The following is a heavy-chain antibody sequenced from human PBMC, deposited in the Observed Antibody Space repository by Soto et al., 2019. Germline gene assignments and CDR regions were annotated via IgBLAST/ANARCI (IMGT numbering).Heavy chain of an antibody. CDR1: GGSISSYY. J-gene: IGHJ4*02. D-gene: IGHD3-22*01. Sequence: SETLSLTCTVSGGSISSYYWSWIRQPPGKGLEWIGYIYYSGSTNYNPSLKSRVTISVDTSKNQFSLKLSSVTAADTAVYYCARAYYYDSSGYYHGLDYWGQGTLVTVSS. V-gene: IGHV4-59*01. CDR3: ARAYYYDSSGYYHGLDY. CDR2: IYYSGST.